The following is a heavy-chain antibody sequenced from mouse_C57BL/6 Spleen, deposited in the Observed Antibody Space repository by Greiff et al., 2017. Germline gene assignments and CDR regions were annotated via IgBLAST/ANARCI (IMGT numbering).Heavy chain of an antibody. J-gene: IGHJ1*03. CDR2: ISDGGSYT. D-gene: IGHD3-2*02. Sequence: EVKLVESGGGLVKPGGSLKLSCAASGFTFSSYAMSWVRQTPEKRLEWVATISDGGSYTYYPDNVKGRFTISRDNAKNNLYLQMSHLKSEDTAMYYGARDQDLGEVYWYFDVWGTGTTVTVSS. V-gene: IGHV5-4*01. CDR1: GFTFSSYA. CDR3: ARDQDLGEVYWYFDV.